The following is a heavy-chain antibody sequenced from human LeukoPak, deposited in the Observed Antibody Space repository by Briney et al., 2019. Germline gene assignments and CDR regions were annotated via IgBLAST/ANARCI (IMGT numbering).Heavy chain of an antibody. Sequence: GASVKVSCKVSGYTLTELSMHWVRQAPGQGLEWMGRIIPILGIANYAQKFQGRVTITADKSTSTAYTELSSLRSEVTAVYYCARPAAADYAFDIWGQGTMVTVSS. V-gene: IGHV1-69*02. J-gene: IGHJ3*02. D-gene: IGHD6-13*01. CDR3: ARPAAADYAFDI. CDR1: GYTLTELS. CDR2: IIPILGIA.